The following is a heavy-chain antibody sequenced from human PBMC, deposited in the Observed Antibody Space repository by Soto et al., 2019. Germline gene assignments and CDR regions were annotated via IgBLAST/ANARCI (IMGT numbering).Heavy chain of an antibody. CDR1: GFTFSSYS. CDR2: ISSSSSTI. Sequence: EVQLVESGGGLVQPGGSLRLSCAASGFTFSSYSMNWVRQAPGKGLEWVSYISSSSSTIYYADSVKGRFTISRGNAKNSLYPQKNSRRAEDTAVYYCARDAPTDDYWGQGTLVTVSS. V-gene: IGHV3-48*01. J-gene: IGHJ4*02. CDR3: ARDAPTDDY.